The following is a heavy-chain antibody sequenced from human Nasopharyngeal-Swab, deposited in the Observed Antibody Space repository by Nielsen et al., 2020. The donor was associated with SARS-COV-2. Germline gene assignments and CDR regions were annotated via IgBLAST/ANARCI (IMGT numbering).Heavy chain of an antibody. CDR3: EGNGDYGYFDY. V-gene: IGHV1-69*02. CDR1: FCTFIIYS. Sequence: SVKVSFLSSFCTFIIYSFSWVRQAPGQGLEWMGRIITILGIANYAQKFHGRVTITADKSTSTAYMELSSLRSEDTDVYYCEGNGDYGYFDYWGQGTLVTVSS. CDR2: IITILGIA. J-gene: IGHJ4*02. D-gene: IGHD4-17*01.